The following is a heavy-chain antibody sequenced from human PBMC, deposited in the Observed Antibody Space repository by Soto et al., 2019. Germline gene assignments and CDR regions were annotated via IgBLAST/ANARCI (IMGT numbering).Heavy chain of an antibody. J-gene: IGHJ4*02. V-gene: IGHV3-23*01. CDR1: GFTFGSYA. D-gene: IGHD1-26*01. Sequence: EVQLLESGGGLVQPGGSLRLSCAASGFTFGSYAMSWVRQAPGKGLEWVSAISGSGGSTYYADSVKGRFTISRDNSKNTLYLQMISLRAEDTAVYYCAKDIWWEPPQPGVDIDYWGQGSLVSVSS. CDR2: ISGSGGST. CDR3: AKDIWWEPPQPGVDIDY.